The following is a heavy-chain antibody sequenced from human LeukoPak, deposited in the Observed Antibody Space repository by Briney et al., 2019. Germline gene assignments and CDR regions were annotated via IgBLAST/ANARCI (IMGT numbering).Heavy chain of an antibody. CDR3: ARLFGIAAAGPDY. V-gene: IGHV1-2*02. J-gene: IGHJ4*02. CDR2: INPNSGCT. Sequence: GASVKVSCKASGYTFTGYYMHWVRQAPGQGLEWMGWINPNSGCTNYAQKFQGRVTMTRDTSISTAYMELSRLRSDDTAVYYCARLFGIAAAGPDYWGQGTLVTVSS. D-gene: IGHD6-13*01. CDR1: GYTFTGYY.